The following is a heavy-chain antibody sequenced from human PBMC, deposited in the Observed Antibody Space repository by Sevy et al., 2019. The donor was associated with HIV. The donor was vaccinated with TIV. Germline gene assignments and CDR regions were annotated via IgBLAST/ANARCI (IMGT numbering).Heavy chain of an antibody. D-gene: IGHD6-6*01. Sequence: GGSLRLSCAASGFTFSSYWMSWVRQAPGKGLEWVANIKQDGSEKYYVDSVKGRFTISRDNAKNSVYLKMNSLRAEDTAVYYCARDLRYGRSSGGGYYYYMDVWGKGTTVTVSS. V-gene: IGHV3-7*03. CDR3: ARDLRYGRSSGGGYYYYMDV. CDR2: IKQDGSEK. J-gene: IGHJ6*03. CDR1: GFTFSSYW.